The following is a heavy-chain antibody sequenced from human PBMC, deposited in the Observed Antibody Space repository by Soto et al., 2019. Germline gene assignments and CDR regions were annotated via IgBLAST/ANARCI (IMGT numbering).Heavy chain of an antibody. CDR3: ARGRATYYCGSGSPIYFDY. J-gene: IGHJ4*02. V-gene: IGHV4-34*01. D-gene: IGHD3-10*01. Sequence: SETLSLTCAVYGGSFSGYYWSWIRQPPGKGLEWIGEINHSGSTNYNPSLKSRVTISVDTSKNQFSLKLSSVTAADTAVYYCARGRATYYCGSGSPIYFDYWSQGALVTVSS. CDR2: INHSGST. CDR1: GGSFSGYY.